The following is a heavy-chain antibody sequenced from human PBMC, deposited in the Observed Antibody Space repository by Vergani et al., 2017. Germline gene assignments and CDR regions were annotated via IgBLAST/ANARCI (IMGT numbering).Heavy chain of an antibody. CDR3: ANSWGYYYYYMDV. CDR1: GFTFSSYA. V-gene: IGHV3-23*01. D-gene: IGHD3-16*01. J-gene: IGHJ6*03. CDR2: ISGSGGRT. Sequence: EVQLLESGGGLVQPGGSLRLSCAASGFTFSSYAMSWVRQAPGKGLEWVSAISGSGGRTYYADSVKGRFTISRDNSKNTLYLQMNSLRAEDTAVYYCANSWGYYYYYMDVWGKGTTVTVSS.